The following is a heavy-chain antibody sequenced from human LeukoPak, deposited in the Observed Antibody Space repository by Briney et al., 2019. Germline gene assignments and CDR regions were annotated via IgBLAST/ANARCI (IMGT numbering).Heavy chain of an antibody. J-gene: IGHJ4*02. CDR2: IKKDGTYR. D-gene: IGHD3-16*01. CDR3: VRDDDVYGFDY. V-gene: IGHV3-74*01. Sequence: PGGSLRLSRAASGFIFSGQWMHWVRQAAGEGLVCVARIKKDGTYRDYGDSVKGRFTISRDNAKNTLYLQMNSLRVEDTARYYCVRDDDVYGFDYWGQGTVVTVSS. CDR1: GFIFSGQW.